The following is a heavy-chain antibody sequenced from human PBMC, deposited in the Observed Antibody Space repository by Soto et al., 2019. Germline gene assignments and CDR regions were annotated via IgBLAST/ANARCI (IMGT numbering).Heavy chain of an antibody. CDR2: ISAYNGNT. V-gene: IGHV1-18*01. CDR3: AREMSSSGWLGWFDH. D-gene: IGHD6-19*01. CDR1: GYTFTSYG. Sequence: XSVKVSCKASGYTFTSYGISWVRQAPGQGLEWMGWISAYNGNTNYAQKLQGRVTMTTDTSTSTAYMELRSLRSDDTAVYYCAREMSSSGWLGWFDHWGQGTLVTVSS. J-gene: IGHJ5*02.